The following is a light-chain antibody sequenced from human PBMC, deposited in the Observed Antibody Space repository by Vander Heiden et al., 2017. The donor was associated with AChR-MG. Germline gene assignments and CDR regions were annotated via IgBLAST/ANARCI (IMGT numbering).Light chain of an antibody. V-gene: IGLV6-57*02. CDR2: EDN. CDR3: QSYDSSPGL. J-gene: IGLJ2*01. Sequence: NFMLTQPHSVSESPGKTVTISCTGSRGSIASNYVQWYQQRPGSAPTTVIYEDNQRPSGVPDRFSGSIDSSSKSASLTISGLKTEDEADFLCQSYDSSPGLFGGGTKLTDL. CDR1: RGSIASNY.